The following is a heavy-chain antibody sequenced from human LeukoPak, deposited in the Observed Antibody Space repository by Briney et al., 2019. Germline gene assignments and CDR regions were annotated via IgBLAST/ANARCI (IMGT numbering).Heavy chain of an antibody. V-gene: IGHV4-39*07. J-gene: IGHJ4*02. CDR2: IYYSGST. D-gene: IGHD1-26*01. CDR3: ARAFGWELLVWYFDY. CDR1: GGSISSSSYY. Sequence: SETLSLTCTVSGGSISSSSYYWGWIRQPPGKGLEWIGSIYYSGSTYYNPSLKSRVTISVDTSKNQFSLKLSSVTAADTAVYYCARAFGWELLVWYFDYWGQGTLVTVSS.